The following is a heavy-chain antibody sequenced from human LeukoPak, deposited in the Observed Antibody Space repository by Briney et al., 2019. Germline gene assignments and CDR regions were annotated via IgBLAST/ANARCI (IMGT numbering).Heavy chain of an antibody. CDR1: GFTFSSYS. CDR2: ISSSSNYI. J-gene: IGHJ4*02. V-gene: IGHV3-21*01. D-gene: IGHD2-2*01. Sequence: GGSLRLSCAASGFTFSSYSMNWVRQAPGKGLEWVSSISSSSNYIYYADSVKGRFTISRDNAKNSLYLQMNSLRAEDTAVYYCARDPRYCSSTSCYRAFDYWGQGTLVTVSS. CDR3: ARDPRYCSSTSCYRAFDY.